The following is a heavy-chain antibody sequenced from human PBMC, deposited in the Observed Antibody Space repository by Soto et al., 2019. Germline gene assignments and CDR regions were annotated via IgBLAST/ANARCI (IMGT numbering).Heavy chain of an antibody. V-gene: IGHV3-9*01. Sequence: EVQLVESGGGLVQPGRSLRLSCAASGFTFDDYAMHWVRQAPGKGLEWVSGISWNSGSIGYADSVKGRFTISRDNAKNSLSLQMNSLRAEATASYYCANAHGGNSVFGEYFHHWGQGTLVTVSS. CDR2: ISWNSGSI. J-gene: IGHJ1*01. CDR3: ANAHGGNSVFGEYFHH. CDR1: GFTFDDYA. D-gene: IGHD4-17*01.